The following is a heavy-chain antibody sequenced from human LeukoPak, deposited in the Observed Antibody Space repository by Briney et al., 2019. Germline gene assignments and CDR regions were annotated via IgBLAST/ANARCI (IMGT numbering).Heavy chain of an antibody. CDR1: GFTFSTYW. V-gene: IGHV3-7*01. Sequence: GGSLRLSCAASGFTFSTYWMSWVRQAPGRGLEWVANINQDGSAKFYGDSVKGRFTISRDNAKKSLYLQMNSLSAEDTAVYYCARNAFDIWGQGTMVTVSS. CDR3: ARNAFDI. CDR2: INQDGSAK. J-gene: IGHJ3*02.